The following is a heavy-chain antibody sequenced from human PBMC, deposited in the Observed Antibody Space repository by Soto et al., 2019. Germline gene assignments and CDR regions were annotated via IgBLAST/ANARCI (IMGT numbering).Heavy chain of an antibody. D-gene: IGHD6-13*01. CDR2: ISSSSSYT. CDR1: GFTFSDYY. V-gene: IGHV3-11*05. Sequence: QVQLVESGGGLVKPGGSLRLSCAASGFTFSDYYMSWIRQAPGKGLEWVSYISSSSSYTNYADSVKGRFTISRDNAKNSLYLQMNSLRAEDTAVYYCARVRVYSSSWYYFDYWGQGTLVTVSS. CDR3: ARVRVYSSSWYYFDY. J-gene: IGHJ4*02.